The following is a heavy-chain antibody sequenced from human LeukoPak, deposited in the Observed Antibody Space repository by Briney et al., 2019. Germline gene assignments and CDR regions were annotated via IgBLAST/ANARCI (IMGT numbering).Heavy chain of an antibody. D-gene: IGHD5-12*01. J-gene: IGHJ4*02. CDR3: GRGYRDYSGYDLDC. CDR1: GGSFSGYY. CDR2: INHSGST. V-gene: IGHV4-34*01. Sequence: SETLSLTCAVYGGSFSGYYWSWIRQPPGKGLEWIGEINHSGSTNYIPSLKSRVTISVDTSKNQFSLKLRSVTAADTAVYSWGRGYRDYSGYDLDCWGQGGLVTVSS.